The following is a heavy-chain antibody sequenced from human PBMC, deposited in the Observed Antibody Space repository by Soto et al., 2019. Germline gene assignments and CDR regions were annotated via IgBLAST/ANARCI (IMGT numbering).Heavy chain of an antibody. CDR2: ISYDGSNK. J-gene: IGHJ4*02. Sequence: GGSLRLSCAASGFTFSSYGMHWVRQAPGKGLEWVAVISYDGSNKYYADSVKGRFTISRDNSKNTLYLQMNSLRAEDTAVYYCASGAGYCTNGVCYQEGSDYWGQGTLVTVSS. CDR1: GFTFSSYG. D-gene: IGHD2-8*01. CDR3: ASGAGYCTNGVCYQEGSDY. V-gene: IGHV3-30*03.